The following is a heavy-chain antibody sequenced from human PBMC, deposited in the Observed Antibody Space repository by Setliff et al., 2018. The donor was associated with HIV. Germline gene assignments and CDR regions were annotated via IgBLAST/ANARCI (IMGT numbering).Heavy chain of an antibody. CDR3: ARVPTSSWYVTTQRTKEYFHH. D-gene: IGHD6-13*01. Sequence: PSETLSLTCTVSGGSITSYYWSWIRQPPGKGLDWIGSIYYSGNTYYNPSLKSRVTISEDTSRNQFSLRLSSVTAADTAIYYCARVPTSSWYVTTQRTKEYFHHWGQGTLVTVS. CDR2: IYYSGNT. CDR1: GGSITSYY. V-gene: IGHV4-39*07. J-gene: IGHJ1*01.